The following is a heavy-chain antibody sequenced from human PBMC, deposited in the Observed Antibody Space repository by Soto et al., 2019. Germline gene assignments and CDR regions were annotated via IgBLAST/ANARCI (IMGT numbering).Heavy chain of an antibody. D-gene: IGHD3-10*01. CDR2: ISYDGNNK. CDR3: AKLITMVRGVIMDAFDI. Sequence: PWLPLRVSWAAAGCTIISYDIHCISQAQGKGLEWVALISYDGNNKYYADSVKGRFTISRDNSKNTLYLQMNSLRAEDTAVYYCAKLITMVRGVIMDAFDIWGQGTMVTVSS. J-gene: IGHJ3*02. V-gene: IGHV3-30*18. CDR1: GCTIISYD.